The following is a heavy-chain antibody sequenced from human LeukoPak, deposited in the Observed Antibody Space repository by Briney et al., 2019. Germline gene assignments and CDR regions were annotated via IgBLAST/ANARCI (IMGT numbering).Heavy chain of an antibody. D-gene: IGHD1-7*01. V-gene: IGHV3-30*02. J-gene: IGHJ4*02. CDR2: IRYDGSNV. Sequence: GGSLRLSCAGSGFTFSSYGIHWVRQAPGKGLEWVTFIRYDGSNVQYADSVQGRFTISRDNSKNTVYLQMNSLRVEDSGLYYCAKDWNYGSYSDYWGQGTLVTVSS. CDR3: AKDWNYGSYSDY. CDR1: GFTFSSYG.